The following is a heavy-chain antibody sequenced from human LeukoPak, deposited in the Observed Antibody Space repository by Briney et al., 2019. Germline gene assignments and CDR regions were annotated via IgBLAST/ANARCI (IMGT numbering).Heavy chain of an antibody. V-gene: IGHV3-23*01. D-gene: IGHD5-18*01. J-gene: IGHJ4*02. Sequence: GGSLRHSCVVSGFTFSTYAMRWIRQAPGKGLEWVSSISATGGGTAYADSVKGRFTISRDNSKNTLFLQMNSLRAEDTALYYCTKRGYNYEADYWGQGTLVTVSS. CDR1: GFTFSTYA. CDR2: ISATGGGT. CDR3: TKRGYNYEADY.